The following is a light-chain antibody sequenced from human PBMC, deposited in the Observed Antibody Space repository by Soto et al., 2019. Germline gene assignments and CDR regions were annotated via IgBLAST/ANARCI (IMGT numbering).Light chain of an antibody. CDR3: QQYDNSPIT. Sequence: EIVLTQSPCTLSLSPGERATLSCRASQSVSSSYLAWYQQKPGQAPRLLIHGATTRATGIPARFSGSGSGTEFTLTISSLQSEDFAVYYCQQYDNSPITFGQGTRLEIK. CDR2: GAT. J-gene: IGKJ5*01. CDR1: QSVSSSY. V-gene: IGKV3-20*01.